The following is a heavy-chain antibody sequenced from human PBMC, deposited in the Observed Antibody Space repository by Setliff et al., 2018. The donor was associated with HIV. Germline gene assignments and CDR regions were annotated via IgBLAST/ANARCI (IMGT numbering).Heavy chain of an antibody. CDR3: ARDYTNAFDI. D-gene: IGHD3-16*01. J-gene: IGHJ3*02. CDR2: IYYSGST. Sequence: SETLSLTCTVSGVSISRYYWTWIRQSPGKGLEWIGYIYYSGSTNYNPSLKSRVSISVDTSKNQFSLKLSSVTAADTAVYYCARDYTNAFDIWGQGTMVTVSS. CDR1: GVSISRYY. V-gene: IGHV4-59*01.